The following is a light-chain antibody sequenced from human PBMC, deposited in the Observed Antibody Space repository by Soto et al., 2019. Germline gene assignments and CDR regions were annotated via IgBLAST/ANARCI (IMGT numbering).Light chain of an antibody. V-gene: IGKV1-5*01. J-gene: IGKJ1*01. Sequence: DILIAPFPSTLSASVFYYITITFRASQSISNRLAWYQQKPGKAPKVRSLDASSLESWVPSRFSSSGSGTEFIITISSLQPDDFASYCGHHNGGMWSFGRGTKVDIK. CDR1: QSISNR. CDR3: HHNGGMWS. CDR2: DAS.